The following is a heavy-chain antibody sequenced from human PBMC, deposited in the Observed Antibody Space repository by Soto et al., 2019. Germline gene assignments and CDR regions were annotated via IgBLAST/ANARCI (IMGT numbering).Heavy chain of an antibody. CDR2: MNQDGNER. J-gene: IGHJ4*02. CDR1: GFTFSGYW. D-gene: IGHD1-1*01. Sequence: HPGGSLRLSCTASGFTFSGYWMNWVRQAPGKGLEWLANMNQDGNERQYVDSVNGRFTISRDNAKNSLYLEMNSLRAEDTAVYYCAREDNYNTFDYCGQGTLVTVSS. CDR3: AREDNYNTFDY. V-gene: IGHV3-7*01.